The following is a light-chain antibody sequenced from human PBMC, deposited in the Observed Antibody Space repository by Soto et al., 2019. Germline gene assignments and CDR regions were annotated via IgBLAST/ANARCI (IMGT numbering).Light chain of an antibody. V-gene: IGKV3-11*01. CDR1: QSVSSY. CDR2: DAS. J-gene: IGKJ4*01. Sequence: EIVLTQSPATLSLSPGERAALSCRASQSVSSYLAWYQQKPGQAPRLLIYDASKRAPGIPARLTGSGSGTDFTLTISSLEPEDFAVYFCQQRSNWPPTFGGGTKVEI. CDR3: QQRSNWPPT.